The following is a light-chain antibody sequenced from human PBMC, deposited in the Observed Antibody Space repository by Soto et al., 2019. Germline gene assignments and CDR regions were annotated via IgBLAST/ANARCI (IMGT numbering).Light chain of an antibody. Sequence: DIQMTQSPSSVSASVGDRVTITCRASQPISTWLAWYQQRPGRAPKLLIYSASSLQSGVPSRFRGDGSGTDFTRTISSLQLEEFATYYWKQAKSFPITFGGGTKVEIK. CDR2: SAS. V-gene: IGKV1-12*01. CDR1: QPISTW. J-gene: IGKJ4*01. CDR3: KQAKSFPIT.